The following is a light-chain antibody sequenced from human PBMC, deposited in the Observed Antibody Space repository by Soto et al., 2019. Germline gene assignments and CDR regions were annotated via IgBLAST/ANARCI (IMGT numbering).Light chain of an antibody. CDR2: SNN. CDR3: AAWDDSLNGV. V-gene: IGLV1-44*01. CDR1: SYNIGSNT. Sequence: SVLTQPPSASGTPGQRVTISCSGSSYNIGSNTVNWYQQLPGTAPKLLIYSNNQRPSGVPDRFSGSKSGTSASLAISGLQSEDEADYYCAAWDDSLNGVFGTGTKVTVL. J-gene: IGLJ1*01.